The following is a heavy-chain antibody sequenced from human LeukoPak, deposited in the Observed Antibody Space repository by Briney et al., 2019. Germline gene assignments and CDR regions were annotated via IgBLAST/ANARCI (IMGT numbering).Heavy chain of an antibody. CDR1: GFTFSSYA. Sequence: GGSLRLSCAACGFTFSSYAMGWVRQAPGKGLEWVSAISGSGGSTYYADSVKGRFTISRDNSKNTLYLQMNSLRAEDTAVYYCAKDIGLTGVFFWGQGTLVTVSS. V-gene: IGHV3-23*01. CDR3: AKDIGLTGVFF. J-gene: IGHJ4*02. D-gene: IGHD2-15*01. CDR2: ISGSGGST.